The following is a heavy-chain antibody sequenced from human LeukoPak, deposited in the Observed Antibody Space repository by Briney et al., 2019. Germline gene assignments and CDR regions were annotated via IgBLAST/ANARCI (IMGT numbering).Heavy chain of an antibody. CDR3: AKRTSGSSWYSSDY. J-gene: IGHJ4*02. CDR2: MSGDATST. V-gene: IGHV3-23*01. Sequence: SGRSLRLSWAASGFTVITVAMNSVSQAPGNWLESLSTMSGDATSTYYAESVNGRFTLSRDNSKHTLYLQMNSLRAEDTAVYYCAKRTSGSSWYSSDYWGQGTLVTVSS. CDR1: GFTVITVA. D-gene: IGHD6-13*01.